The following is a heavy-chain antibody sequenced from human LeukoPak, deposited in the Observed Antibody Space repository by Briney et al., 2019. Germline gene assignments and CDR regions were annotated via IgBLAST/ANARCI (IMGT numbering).Heavy chain of an antibody. Sequence: SETLSLTCTVSGGCISSYYCSWFRQPPGKGLEWIGYIYYSGSTNYNPSLKSRVTISVDTSKNQFSLKLSSVTAADTAVYYCARLPAAAGDNWFDPWGQGTLVTVSS. CDR2: IYYSGST. J-gene: IGHJ5*02. D-gene: IGHD6-13*01. CDR1: GGCISSYY. V-gene: IGHV4-59*08. CDR3: ARLPAAAGDNWFDP.